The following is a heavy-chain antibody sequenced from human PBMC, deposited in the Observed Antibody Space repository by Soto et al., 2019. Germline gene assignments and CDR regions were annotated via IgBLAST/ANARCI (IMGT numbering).Heavy chain of an antibody. Sequence: QVQLQESGPGLVKPSETLSLTCTVSGGSISSYYWSWIRQHAGKGLEWIGRIYTSGSTNYNPSLKSRGTMSVDTSKNQFSLKLSSVTAADTAVYYCARGGGCSSTSCYTGRGYYYYYGMDVWGQGTTVTVSS. V-gene: IGHV4-4*07. CDR3: ARGGGCSSTSCYTGRGYYYYYGMDV. J-gene: IGHJ6*02. CDR2: IYTSGST. D-gene: IGHD2-2*02. CDR1: GGSISSYY.